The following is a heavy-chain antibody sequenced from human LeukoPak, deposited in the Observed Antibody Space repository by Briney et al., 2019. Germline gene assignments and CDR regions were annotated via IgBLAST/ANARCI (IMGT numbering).Heavy chain of an antibody. J-gene: IGHJ4*02. CDR1: VYTFTAYY. CDR3: ARSRDTSSQSAGY. Sequence: ASVKVSCMASVYTFTAYYIHWVRQAPGQGLEWMGWINPNSGGTSYEQKFQGRVTMTRDTSFNTAYMEVSGLTSDDTALYYCARSRDTSSQSAGYWGQGTLVTVSS. CDR2: INPNSGGT. D-gene: IGHD6-13*01. V-gene: IGHV1-2*02.